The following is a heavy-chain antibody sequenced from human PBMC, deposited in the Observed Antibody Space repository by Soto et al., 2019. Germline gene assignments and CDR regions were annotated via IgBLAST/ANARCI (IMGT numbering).Heavy chain of an antibody. V-gene: IGHV3-73*01. J-gene: IGHJ5*02. D-gene: IGHD1-1*01. CDR1: GFTFSGSA. CDR3: TRHYSVTGTIQINWFDP. CDR2: IRSKANSYAT. Sequence: PGGSLRLSCAASGFTFSGSAMHWVRQASGKGLEWVGRIRSKANSYATAYAASVKGRFTISRDDSKNTAYLQMNSLKTEDTAVYYCTRHYSVTGTIQINWFDPWGQGTLVTVSS.